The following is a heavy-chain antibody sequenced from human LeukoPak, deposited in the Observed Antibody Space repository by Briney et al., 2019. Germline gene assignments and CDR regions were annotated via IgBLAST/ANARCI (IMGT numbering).Heavy chain of an antibody. V-gene: IGHV3-23*01. D-gene: IGHD2-15*01. J-gene: IGHJ4*02. Sequence: GGSLRLSCAASGFTFSSYAMSWVRQAPGKGPEWVSAISGSGGSTYYADSVKGRFTISRDNSKNTLYLQMNSLRAEDTAVYYCARNPYCSGGSCYGGPHYWGQGTLVTVSS. CDR1: GFTFSSYA. CDR2: ISGSGGST. CDR3: ARNPYCSGGSCYGGPHY.